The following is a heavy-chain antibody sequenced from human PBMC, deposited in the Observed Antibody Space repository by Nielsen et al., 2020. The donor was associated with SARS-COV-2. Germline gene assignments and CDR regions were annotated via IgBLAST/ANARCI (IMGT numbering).Heavy chain of an antibody. CDR1: GFTFSSYA. CDR3: ARLVYGMDV. V-gene: IGHV3-23*03. Sequence: GALKISCAASGFTFSSYAMSWVRQAPGKGLEWVSVIYSGGSSTYYADSVKGRFTISRDNSKNTLYLQMNSLRAEDTAVYYCARLVYGMDVWGQGTTATVSS. J-gene: IGHJ6*02. CDR2: IYSGGSST.